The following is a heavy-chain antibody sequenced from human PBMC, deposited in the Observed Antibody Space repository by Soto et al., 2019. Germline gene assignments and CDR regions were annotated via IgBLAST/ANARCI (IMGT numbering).Heavy chain of an antibody. CDR2: IDPSDSYT. Sequence: PGESLKISCKGSGYSFTSYWISWVRQMPGKGLEWMGRIDPSDSYTNYSPSFQGHVTISADKSISTAYLQWSSLKASDTAMYYCARQATPGYSSGWYVGWGQGTLVTVSS. J-gene: IGHJ4*02. CDR3: ARQATPGYSSGWYVG. CDR1: GYSFTSYW. V-gene: IGHV5-10-1*01. D-gene: IGHD6-19*01.